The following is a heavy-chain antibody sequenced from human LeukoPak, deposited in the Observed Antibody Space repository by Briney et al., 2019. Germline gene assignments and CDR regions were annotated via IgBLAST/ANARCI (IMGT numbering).Heavy chain of an antibody. CDR2: IKSKTDGGTT. Sequence: PGGSLRLSRAASGFTFSNAWMSWVRQAPGKGLEWVGRIKSKTDGGTTDYAAPVKGRFTISRDDSKNTLYLQMNSLKTEDTAVYYCTTKILVVPAANDYWGQGTLVTVSS. CDR1: GFTFSNAW. CDR3: TTKILVVPAANDY. J-gene: IGHJ4*02. D-gene: IGHD2-2*01. V-gene: IGHV3-15*01.